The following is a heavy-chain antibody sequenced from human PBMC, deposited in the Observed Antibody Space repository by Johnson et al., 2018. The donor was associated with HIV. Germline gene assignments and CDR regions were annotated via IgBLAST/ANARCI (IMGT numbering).Heavy chain of an antibody. D-gene: IGHD7-27*01. Sequence: QVQLVESGGGLIQPGGSLRLSCAASGFTVSDYYMTWIRQAPGKGLEWVSYISPSGGTLFHADSVKGRFTISRDNAKNSLYLQMNSLRAEDTAVYYCANSTRGNWGSCFDIWGQGTMVTVSS. CDR2: ISPSGGTL. V-gene: IGHV3-11*04. J-gene: IGHJ3*02. CDR1: GFTVSDYY. CDR3: ANSTRGNWGSCFDI.